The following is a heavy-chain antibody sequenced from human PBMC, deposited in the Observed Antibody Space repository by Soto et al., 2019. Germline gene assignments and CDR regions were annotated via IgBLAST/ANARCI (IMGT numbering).Heavy chain of an antibody. CDR1: GYTFTSYA. J-gene: IGHJ4*02. Sequence: QVQLVQSGAEVKKPGASVKVSCKASGYTFTSYAMHWVRQAPGQRLEWMGWINAGNGNTKYSQNFQGRVTITGDTSASTAYMELSSLRSEDTAVYYCASASDSSSWSSLDYWGQGTLVTVSS. CDR2: INAGNGNT. D-gene: IGHD6-13*01. V-gene: IGHV1-3*01. CDR3: ASASDSSSWSSLDY.